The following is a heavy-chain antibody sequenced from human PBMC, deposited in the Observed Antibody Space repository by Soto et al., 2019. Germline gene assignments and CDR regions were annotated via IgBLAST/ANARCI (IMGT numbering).Heavy chain of an antibody. CDR1: GFSLANYP. CDR3: AKGPNKNVGWPYYFES. Sequence: PGGSLRLSCVASGFSLANYPMNWVRQTPGKGLEWISYSSPRGDTIYYADSVEGRFTISRDNARNSLSLHMSSLRDEDSALYYCAKGPNKNVGWPYYFESWGQGAPVTVSS. J-gene: IGHJ4*02. V-gene: IGHV3-48*02. CDR2: SSPRGDTI. D-gene: IGHD6-19*01.